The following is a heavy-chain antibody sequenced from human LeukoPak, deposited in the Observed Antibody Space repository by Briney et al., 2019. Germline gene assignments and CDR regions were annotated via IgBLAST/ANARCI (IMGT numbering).Heavy chain of an antibody. Sequence: GGSLRLSCAASGFTFSSYSMNWVRQAPGKGLEWVSSISSSSSYIYYADSVKGRFTISRDNAKNSLYLQMNSLRAEDTAVYYCARVSPRGSGERGGYFDSWAQEPRVP. D-gene: IGHD3-10*01. CDR2: ISSSSSYI. CDR3: ARVSPRGSGERGGYFDS. J-gene: IGHJ4*02. CDR1: GFTFSSYS. V-gene: IGHV3-21*01.